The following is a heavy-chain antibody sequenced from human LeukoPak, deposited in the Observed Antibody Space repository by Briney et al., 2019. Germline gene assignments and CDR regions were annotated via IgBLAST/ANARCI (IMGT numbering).Heavy chain of an antibody. Sequence: SETLSLTCAVYGGSFSGYYWSWIRQPPGKGLEWIGEINHSGSTNYNPSLKSRVTISVDTSKNQFSLKPSSVTAADTAVYYCARKGIYRGSLDYWGQGTLVTVSS. V-gene: IGHV4-34*01. D-gene: IGHD3-16*02. CDR3: ARKGIYRGSLDY. CDR2: INHSGST. J-gene: IGHJ4*02. CDR1: GGSFSGYY.